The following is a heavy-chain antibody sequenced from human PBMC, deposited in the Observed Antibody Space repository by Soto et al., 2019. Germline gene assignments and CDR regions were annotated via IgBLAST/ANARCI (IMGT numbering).Heavy chain of an antibody. CDR1: GYPVTAYY. V-gene: IGHV1-2*02. Sequence: QLHLVHCGAVVKKPGASVTVSCSASGYPVTAYYMHWVRQAPGRGFEWMGGINPATGAAKYTQTFQGRVTMTRDTSTSTVFMELSGLTSEDTAVSYCARGGGVGVAGSAAFDMWGQGTLVTVSA. D-gene: IGHD3-3*01. CDR2: INPATGAA. J-gene: IGHJ3*02. CDR3: ARGGGVGVAGSAAFDM.